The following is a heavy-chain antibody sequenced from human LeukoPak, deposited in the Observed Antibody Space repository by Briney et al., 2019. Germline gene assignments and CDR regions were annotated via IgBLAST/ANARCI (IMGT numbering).Heavy chain of an antibody. Sequence: GESLKISWKGSGYSFTTYWNAWVRQMPGKGLEGMGIIYPGDSDTTYSPSFQGQVTISADRSISTAYLQWSSLKASDTAMYYCATSLVYITGYDYWGQGTLVTVSS. D-gene: IGHD6-19*01. CDR3: ATSLVYITGYDY. V-gene: IGHV5-51*01. CDR1: GYSFTTYW. J-gene: IGHJ4*02. CDR2: IYPGDSDT.